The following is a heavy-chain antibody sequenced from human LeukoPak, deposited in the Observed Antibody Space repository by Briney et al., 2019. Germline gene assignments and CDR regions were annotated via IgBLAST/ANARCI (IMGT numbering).Heavy chain of an antibody. CDR2: IDAGNGNT. Sequence: GASVTVSCKASGYTFTTYAVHWVRQAPGQRLEWMGWIDAGNGNTKYSQKFQGRVTITRDTSASTAYMELSSLRSEDTAVYYCASGSIKGSYYLFDYWGQGTLVTVSS. V-gene: IGHV1-3*01. CDR1: GYTFTTYA. D-gene: IGHD1-26*01. J-gene: IGHJ4*02. CDR3: ASGSIKGSYYLFDY.